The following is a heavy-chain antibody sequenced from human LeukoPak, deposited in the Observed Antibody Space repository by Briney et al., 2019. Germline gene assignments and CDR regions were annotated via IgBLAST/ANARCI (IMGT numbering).Heavy chain of an antibody. Sequence: GGSLRLSCATTGVTFSSYAMSLVRQAPGKGLEWVSGISGSGGSTYYADSVKGRFTISRDNSKNTLYLQMNSLRAEDTAVYYCAKGRQQLPQDYWGQGTLVTVSS. CDR2: ISGSGGST. J-gene: IGHJ4*02. D-gene: IGHD6-13*01. CDR3: AKGRQQLPQDY. V-gene: IGHV3-23*01. CDR1: GVTFSSYA.